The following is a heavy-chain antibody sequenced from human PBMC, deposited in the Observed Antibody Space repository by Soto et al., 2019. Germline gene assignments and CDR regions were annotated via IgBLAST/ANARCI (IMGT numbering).Heavy chain of an antibody. V-gene: IGHV3-30-3*01. Sequence: QVQLMESGGGVVQPGRSLRLSCAASGITFSSYDMHWVRQAPGKGLEWVAVISYDGSNKYYADSVKGRFTISRYNSKNTLYLQMNSLRAEDTAVYYCAREGSWNPGVDGYYYSYYGLDVWGQGTTVTVSS. CDR3: AREGSWNPGVDGYYYSYYGLDV. J-gene: IGHJ6*02. CDR1: GITFSSYD. CDR2: ISYDGSNK. D-gene: IGHD1-1*01.